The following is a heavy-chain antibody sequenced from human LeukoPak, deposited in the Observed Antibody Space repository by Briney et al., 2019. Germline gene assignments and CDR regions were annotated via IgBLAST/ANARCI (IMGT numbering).Heavy chain of an antibody. CDR3: ATLITGVQAFDI. V-gene: IGHV4-59*05. D-gene: IGHD3-22*01. CDR2: LYYSGIF. Sequence: KPGGSLTLSCAASGFTFRSCWMSWVRQAPGTGKEWIGSLYYSGIFYYNPSLKRRVTISGDTSEKQFSLRLSSVTAADTAVYYCATLITGVQAFDIWGQGTMVTVSS. J-gene: IGHJ3*02. CDR1: GFTFRSCW.